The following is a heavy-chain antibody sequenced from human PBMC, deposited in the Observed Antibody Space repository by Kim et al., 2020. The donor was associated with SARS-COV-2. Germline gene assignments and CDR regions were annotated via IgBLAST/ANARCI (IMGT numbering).Heavy chain of an antibody. D-gene: IGHD5-18*01. J-gene: IGHJ4*02. CDR3: ARDFPPGYNYGTDY. Sequence: YADSVKGRFTISRDNAQDSLPLQRTSLRVEDTALYYCARDFPPGYNYGTDYWGQGALVTVSS. V-gene: IGHV3-20*03.